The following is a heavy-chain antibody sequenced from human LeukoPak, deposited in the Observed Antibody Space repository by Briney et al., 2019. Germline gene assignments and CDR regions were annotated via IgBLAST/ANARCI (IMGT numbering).Heavy chain of an antibody. D-gene: IGHD5/OR15-5a*01. Sequence: GGSLRLSCAASGFTFTSYSMNWVRQAPGKGLEWVSSISYSSNYIYYADSAKGRFTISRDNAKNSLYLQMDSLRAEDTAVYYCASGTASGFSVYWGQGTLITVSS. J-gene: IGHJ4*02. CDR2: ISYSSNYI. V-gene: IGHV3-21*01. CDR3: ASGTASGFSVY. CDR1: GFTFTSYS.